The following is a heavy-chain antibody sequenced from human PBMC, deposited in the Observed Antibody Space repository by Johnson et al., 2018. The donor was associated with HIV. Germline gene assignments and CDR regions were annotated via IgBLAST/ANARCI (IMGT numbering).Heavy chain of an antibody. J-gene: IGHJ3*02. CDR3: ARDMGEMATPIRGLDAFDI. D-gene: IGHD5-24*01. Sequence: QAQLVESGGGLVQPGGSLRLSCAASGFTVSSNYMSWVRQAPGKGLEWVAIISYDGSNKDYADSVKGRFTISRDNSKNTLYLQMNSLRAEDTAVYYCARDMGEMATPIRGLDAFDIWGQGTMVTVSS. CDR2: ISYDGSNK. CDR1: GFTVSSNY. V-gene: IGHV3-30*03.